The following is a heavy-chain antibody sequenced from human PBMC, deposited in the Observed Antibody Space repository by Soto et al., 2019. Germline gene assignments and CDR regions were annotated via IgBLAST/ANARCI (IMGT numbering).Heavy chain of an antibody. D-gene: IGHD3-22*01. CDR1: GGSISSYY. Sequence: SETLSLTCTVSGGSISSYYWSWIRQPPGKGLEWIGYIYYSGSTNYNPSLKSRVTISVDTSKNQFSLKLSSVTAADTAVHYCARAYYYEAMGFDYWGQGTLVTVSS. V-gene: IGHV4-59*01. J-gene: IGHJ4*02. CDR2: IYYSGST. CDR3: ARAYYYEAMGFDY.